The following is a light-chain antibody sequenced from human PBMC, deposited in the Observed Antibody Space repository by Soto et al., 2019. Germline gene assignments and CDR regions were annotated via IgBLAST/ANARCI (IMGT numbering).Light chain of an antibody. CDR2: DVS. J-gene: IGLJ2*01. CDR1: SNDIGNYNY. Sequence: QSALTQPASVSGSPGQSITISCTGTSNDIGNYNYVSWHQHHPGKAPKLMIYDVSNRPSGVSNRFSGSKSGNTASLTISGLQAEDEADYYCSSYTTSTTVIFGGGTKLTVL. V-gene: IGLV2-14*03. CDR3: SSYTTSTTVI.